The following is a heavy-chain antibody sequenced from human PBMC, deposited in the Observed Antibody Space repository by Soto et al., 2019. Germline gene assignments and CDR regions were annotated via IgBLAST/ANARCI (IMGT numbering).Heavy chain of an antibody. CDR3: ARHKGMATVLDY. J-gene: IGHJ4*02. CDR1: GFTFSSYG. D-gene: IGHD5-12*01. V-gene: IGHV3-33*01. CDR2: IWYDGSNK. Sequence: GGSLRLSCAASGFTFSSYGMHWVRQAPGKGLEWVAVIWYDGSNKYYADSVKGRFTISRDNSKNTLYLQMNSLRAEDTAVYYCARHKGMATVLDYWGQGTLVTVSS.